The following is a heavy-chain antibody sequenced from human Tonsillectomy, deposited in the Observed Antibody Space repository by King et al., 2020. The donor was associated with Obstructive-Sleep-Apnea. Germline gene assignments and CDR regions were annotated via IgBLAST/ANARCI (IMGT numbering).Heavy chain of an antibody. J-gene: IGHJ4*02. CDR2: INWNIATI. V-gene: IGHV3-9*01. CDR1: GFTFDDYA. CDR3: ARDMSSGWYGPLDH. D-gene: IGHD6-19*01. Sequence: VQLVESGGGLVQPGRSLRLSCAASGFTFDDYAMHWVRQSPGRGREWVSGINWNIATIGYADSVKGRFTVSRDNAKKSLFLQMNSLRPEDTALYYCARDMSSGWYGPLDHWGQGTLLTVSS.